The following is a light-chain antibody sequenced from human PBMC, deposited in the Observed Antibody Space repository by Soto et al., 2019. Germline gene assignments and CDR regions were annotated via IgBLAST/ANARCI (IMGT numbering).Light chain of an antibody. CDR1: SSDIGGYNS. V-gene: IGLV2-14*01. Sequence: QSDLTQPASVSGSPGQSITISCTGTSSDIGGYNSVSWYQQHPGKAPKLMIYEVSNRPSGISNRFSGSKSGNTASLTISGLQAEDEADYYCSSYTSGGAHVFGTGTKLTVL. CDR3: SSYTSGGAHV. CDR2: EVS. J-gene: IGLJ1*01.